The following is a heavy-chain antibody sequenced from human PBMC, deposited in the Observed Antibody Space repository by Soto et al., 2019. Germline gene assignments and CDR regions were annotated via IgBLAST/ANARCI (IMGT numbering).Heavy chain of an antibody. CDR1: GFTFSDYY. D-gene: IGHD3-10*01. V-gene: IGHV3-11*01. CDR2: ISRSGSTI. J-gene: IGHJ6*02. CDR3: ASLYGSGSYFGYYYGMDV. Sequence: QVQLVESGGGLVKPGGSLRLSCAASGFTFSDYYMSWIRQAPGKGLEWVSYISRSGSTIYYTDSVKGRFTISRDNAKNSLYLQMNSLRAEDTAVYYCASLYGSGSYFGYYYGMDVWGQGTTVTVSS.